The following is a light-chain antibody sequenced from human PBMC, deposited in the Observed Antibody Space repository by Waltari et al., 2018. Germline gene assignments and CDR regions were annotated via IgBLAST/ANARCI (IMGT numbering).Light chain of an antibody. V-gene: IGLV10-54*04. CDR1: RNNVGNQG. CDR3: SAWDSDLTVYV. Sequence: QAGLTQPPSVSKGLRQTATLSCTGNRNNVGNQGAAWLQQHQGQPPKLLPYRNNNRPSGISDRFSASRSGNTAVLTISGLQPEDEADYYCSAWDSDLTVYVFGTGTKVTVL. CDR2: RNN. J-gene: IGLJ1*01.